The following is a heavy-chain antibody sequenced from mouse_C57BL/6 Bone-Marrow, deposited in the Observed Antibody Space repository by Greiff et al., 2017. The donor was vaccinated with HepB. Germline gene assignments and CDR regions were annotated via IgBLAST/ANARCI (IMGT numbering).Heavy chain of an antibody. D-gene: IGHD1-1*02. Sequence: QVQLQQPGAELVKPGASVKLSCKASGYTFTSYWMHWVRQRPGQGLEWIGMINPNSGSTNYSEKFKSQATLTVDKSSITAYMQLSILTSEDSAVDYCGIWSRDYWGQGTLVTVSA. CDR3: GIWSRDY. CDR1: GYTFTSYW. V-gene: IGHV1-64*01. J-gene: IGHJ3*01. CDR2: INPNSGST.